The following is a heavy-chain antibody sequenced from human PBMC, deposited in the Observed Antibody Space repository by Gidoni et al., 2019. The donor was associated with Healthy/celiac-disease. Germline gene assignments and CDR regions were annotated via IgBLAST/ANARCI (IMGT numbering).Heavy chain of an antibody. CDR3: ARVSGTHYYDSSGYYGAFDI. J-gene: IGHJ3*02. CDR2: ILPILGIA. CDR1: GGTFSSYT. V-gene: IGHV1-69*02. Sequence: QVQLVQSGAEVKKPGSSVKVSCKASGGTFSSYTISWVRQAPGQGLEWMGRILPILGIANYAQKFQGRVTITADKSTSTAYMELSSLRSEDTAVYYCARVSGTHYYDSSGYYGAFDIWGQGTMVTVSS. D-gene: IGHD3-22*01.